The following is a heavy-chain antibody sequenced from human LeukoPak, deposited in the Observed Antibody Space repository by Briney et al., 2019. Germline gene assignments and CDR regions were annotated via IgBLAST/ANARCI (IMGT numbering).Heavy chain of an antibody. CDR1: GGTFSSYA. CDR3: ASGGYCSGGSCYSDY. D-gene: IGHD2-15*01. Sequence: GASVKVSCKASGGTFSSYAISWVRQAPGQGLEWMGRIIPILGIANYAQKFQGRVTITADKSTSTAYMELSSLRSEDTAVYYCASGGYCSGGSCYSDYWGQGTLVTVSS. J-gene: IGHJ4*02. V-gene: IGHV1-69*04. CDR2: IIPILGIA.